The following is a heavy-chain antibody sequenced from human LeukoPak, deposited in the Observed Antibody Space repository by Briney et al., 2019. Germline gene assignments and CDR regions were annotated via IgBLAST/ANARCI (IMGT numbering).Heavy chain of an antibody. J-gene: IGHJ6*02. CDR2: INSDGSST. CDR3: ARELVVVTAFHYYYGMDV. Sequence: PGGSLRLSCAASGFTFSSYWMHWVRQAPGKGLVWVSRINSDGSSTSYADSVKGRFTISRDSAKNTLYLQMNSLRAEDTAVYYCARELVVVTAFHYYYGMDVWGQGTTVTVSS. D-gene: IGHD2-21*02. V-gene: IGHV3-74*01. CDR1: GFTFSSYW.